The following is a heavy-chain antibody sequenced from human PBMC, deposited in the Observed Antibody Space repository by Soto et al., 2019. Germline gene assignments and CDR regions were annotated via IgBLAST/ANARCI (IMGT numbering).Heavy chain of an antibody. D-gene: IGHD6-13*01. CDR3: ARDLDEEPLAPYYYYGMDV. J-gene: IGHJ6*02. CDR2: TYYRSKWYN. CDR1: GDSVSSNSAA. Sequence: SQTLSLTCAISGDSVSSNSAAWNWIRQSPSRGLEWLGRTYYRSKWYNDYAVSVKSRITINPDTSKNQFSLQLNSVTPEDTAVYYCARDLDEEPLAPYYYYGMDVWGQGTTVTVSS. V-gene: IGHV6-1*01.